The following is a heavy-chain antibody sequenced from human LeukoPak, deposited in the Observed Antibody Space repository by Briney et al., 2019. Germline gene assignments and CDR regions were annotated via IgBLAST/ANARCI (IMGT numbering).Heavy chain of an antibody. Sequence: ASVKVSCKASGGTFSSCATSWVRQAPGQGLEWMGGIIPIFGTADYAQKFQGRVTITADESTSTAYMELSSLKSEDTAVYYCARGVVGATTGAYSFDYWGQGTLVTVSS. CDR2: IIPIFGTA. J-gene: IGHJ4*02. CDR3: ARGVVGATTGAYSFDY. CDR1: GGTFSSCA. V-gene: IGHV1-69*13. D-gene: IGHD1-26*01.